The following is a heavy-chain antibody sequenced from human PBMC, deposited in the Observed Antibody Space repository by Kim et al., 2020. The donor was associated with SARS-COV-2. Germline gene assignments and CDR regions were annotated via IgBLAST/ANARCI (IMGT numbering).Heavy chain of an antibody. CDR1: GYSFTSYW. D-gene: IGHD4-17*01. V-gene: IGHV5-51*01. CDR3: ARHGWDYGDSDDYYYGMDV. CDR2: IYPGDSDT. Sequence: GESLKISCKGSGYSFTSYWIGWVRQMPGKGLEWMGIIYPGDSDTRYSPSFQGQVTISADKSISTAYLQWSSLKASDTAMYYCARHGWDYGDSDDYYYGMDVWGQGTTVTVSS. J-gene: IGHJ6*02.